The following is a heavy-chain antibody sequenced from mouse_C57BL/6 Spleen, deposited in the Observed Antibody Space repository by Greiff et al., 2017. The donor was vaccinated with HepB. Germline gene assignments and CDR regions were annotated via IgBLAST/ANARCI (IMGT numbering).Heavy chain of an antibody. D-gene: IGHD1-1*01. Sequence: VQLQQPGAELVKPGASVKLSCKASGYTFTSYWMQWVKQRPGQGLEWIGEIDPSDSYTNYNQKFKGKATLTVDTSSSTAYMQLSSLTSEDSAVYYCARRVTTVVAGDYWGQGTTLTVSS. J-gene: IGHJ2*01. CDR2: IDPSDSYT. CDR3: ARRVTTVVAGDY. V-gene: IGHV1-50*01. CDR1: GYTFTSYW.